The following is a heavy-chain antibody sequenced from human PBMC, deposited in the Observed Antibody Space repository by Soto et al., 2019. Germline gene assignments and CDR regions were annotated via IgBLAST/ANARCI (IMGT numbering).Heavy chain of an antibody. V-gene: IGHV3-23*01. D-gene: IGHD3-10*01. Sequence: LRLSCAASGFTLGRYGMSWVRQAPGKGLEWVSAVSPNGQGIYYADSVRGRFTISRDFSKNTVFLHMDSLRAEDTAVYYCAKDRDYPRDYFHYWGQGTLVTVSS. J-gene: IGHJ4*02. CDR2: VSPNGQGI. CDR1: GFTLGRYG. CDR3: AKDRDYPRDYFHY.